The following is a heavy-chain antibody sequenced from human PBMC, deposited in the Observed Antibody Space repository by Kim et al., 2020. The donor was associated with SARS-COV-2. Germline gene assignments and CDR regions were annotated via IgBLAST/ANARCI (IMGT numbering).Heavy chain of an antibody. CDR2: INHSGST. J-gene: IGHJ4*02. V-gene: IGHV4-34*01. CDR3: ARRSRDGYKIDY. D-gene: IGHD5-12*01. CDR1: GGSFSGYY. Sequence: SETLSLTCAVYGGSFSGYYWSWIRQPPGKGLEWIGEINHSGSTNYNPSLKSRVTISVDTSKNQFSLKLSSVTAADTAVYYCARRSRDGYKIDYWGQGTLVTVSS.